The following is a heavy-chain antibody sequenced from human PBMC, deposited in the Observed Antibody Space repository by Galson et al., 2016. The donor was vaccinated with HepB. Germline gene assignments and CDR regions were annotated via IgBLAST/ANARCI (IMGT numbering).Heavy chain of an antibody. Sequence: ISGDSVSSDPAAWNWIRQSPSRGLEWLGRTYYRSNWHNDYAVSVKSRISINPDTSKNQFSLQLNSVTPEDTAVYYCASSDYGDYGGREFDYWGQGTLVTVSS. V-gene: IGHV6-1*01. CDR1: GDSVSSDPAA. CDR2: TYYRSNWHN. D-gene: IGHD4-17*01. CDR3: ASSDYGDYGGREFDY. J-gene: IGHJ4*02.